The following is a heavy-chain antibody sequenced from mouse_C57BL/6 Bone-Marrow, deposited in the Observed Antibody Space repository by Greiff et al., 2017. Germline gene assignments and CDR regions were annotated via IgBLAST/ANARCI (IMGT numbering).Heavy chain of an antibody. CDR1: GYSFTGYY. D-gene: IGHD6-1*01. CDR3: ASPLGLYAMDY. V-gene: IGHV1-42*01. J-gene: IGHJ4*01. Sequence: VQLQQSGPELVKPGASVKISCKASGYSFTGYYMNWVKQSPEKSLEWIGEINPSTGGTTYNQKFKAKATLTVDKSSSTAYMQLKSLTSEYSAVYYCASPLGLYAMDYWGQGTSVTVSS. CDR2: INPSTGGT.